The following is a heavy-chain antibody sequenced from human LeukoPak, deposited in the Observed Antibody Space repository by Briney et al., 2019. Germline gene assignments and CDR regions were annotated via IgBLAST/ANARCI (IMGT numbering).Heavy chain of an antibody. CDR2: IYHSGSP. Sequence: SETLSLTCAVSGGSISSNNWWGWVRQPPGKGLEWIGEIYHSGSPNYNPSLKSRVTISVDKSRNHFSLNLSSVTAADTAVYYCARVNINNWHSCDYWAREPWSPSPQ. J-gene: IGHJ4*02. CDR3: ARVNINNWHSCDY. D-gene: IGHD1-1*01. CDR1: GGSISSNNW. V-gene: IGHV4-4*02.